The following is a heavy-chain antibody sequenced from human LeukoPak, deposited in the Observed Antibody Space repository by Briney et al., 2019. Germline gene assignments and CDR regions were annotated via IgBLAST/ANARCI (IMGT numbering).Heavy chain of an antibody. Sequence: KCGESLKISCQGSGYTFTSYWIAWVRQMPGKGLEWMGIIYPGDSDTRYSPSFQGQVTISADKSIDTAYLQWSSPKASDTAMYYCARHGPYYYDSSGMYFQHWGQGTLVTVSS. CDR1: GYTFTSYW. CDR3: ARHGPYYYDSSGMYFQH. CDR2: IYPGDSDT. J-gene: IGHJ1*01. V-gene: IGHV5-51*01. D-gene: IGHD3-22*01.